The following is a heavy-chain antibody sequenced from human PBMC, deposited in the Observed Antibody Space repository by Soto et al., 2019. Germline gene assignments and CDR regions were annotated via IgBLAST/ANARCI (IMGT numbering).Heavy chain of an antibody. CDR3: ARDAYNWIPHWDFDL. D-gene: IGHD1-1*01. Sequence: QVQLVESGGGVVQPGRSLRLSCAASGFTFSSYAMHWVRQAPGKGLEWVAVISYDGSNKYYADSVKGRFTISRDNSKNTLYLQMNSLRAEDTAVYYCARDAYNWIPHWDFDLWGRGTLVTVSS. CDR2: ISYDGSNK. CDR1: GFTFSSYA. J-gene: IGHJ2*01. V-gene: IGHV3-30-3*01.